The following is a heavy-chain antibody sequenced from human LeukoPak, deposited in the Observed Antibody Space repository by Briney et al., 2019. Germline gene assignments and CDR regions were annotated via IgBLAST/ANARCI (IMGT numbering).Heavy chain of an antibody. V-gene: IGHV4-31*03. CDR1: GGSISSGGYY. D-gene: IGHD2-15*01. CDR3: ARGVGCSGGSCYSDAFDI. J-gene: IGHJ3*02. Sequence: SETLSLTCTVSGGSISSGGYYWSWIRQHPGKGLEWIGYIYYSGSTYYNPSLKSRVTISVDTSKNQFSLKLSSVTAADTAVYYCARGVGCSGGSCYSDAFDIWGQGTMVTVSS. CDR2: IYYSGST.